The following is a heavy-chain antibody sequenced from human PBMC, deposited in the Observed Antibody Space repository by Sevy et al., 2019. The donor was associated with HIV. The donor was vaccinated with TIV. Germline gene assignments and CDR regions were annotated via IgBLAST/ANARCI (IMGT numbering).Heavy chain of an antibody. CDR3: ATTKDYYENSGCPFDY. V-gene: IGHV1-24*01. CDR1: GYTLTKLS. J-gene: IGHJ4*02. CDR2: FDPEDGET. D-gene: IGHD3-22*01. Sequence: ASVKVSCKVSGYTLTKLSMHWVRQAPGKGLEWMRSFDPEDGETLYAQKLQGRVIMTEDTSTDTAYKEVNSLRSEDTAVYYCATTKDYYENSGCPFDYWGQGTLVTVSS.